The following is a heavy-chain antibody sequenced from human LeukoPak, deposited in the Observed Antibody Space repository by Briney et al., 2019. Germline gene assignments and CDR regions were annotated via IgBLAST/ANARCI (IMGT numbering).Heavy chain of an antibody. D-gene: IGHD1-26*01. CDR1: GYTFTSYG. CDR2: IRAYNGNT. Sequence: GASVKVSCKASGYTFTSYGISRERQAPGQGLEWMGWIRAYNGNTNYAQKPQGRGTMTTDTSTTTTHRERRKTSSEATAVVYFARCGSYPDYRGQGALVTVSS. J-gene: IGHJ4*02. CDR3: ARCGSYPDY. V-gene: IGHV1-18*01.